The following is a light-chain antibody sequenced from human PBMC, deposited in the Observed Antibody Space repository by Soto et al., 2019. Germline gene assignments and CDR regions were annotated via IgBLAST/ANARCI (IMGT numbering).Light chain of an antibody. CDR1: QDIAAY. CDR3: QQYANSPIT. Sequence: PGDRVTITCRASQDIAAYLAWYQQKPGQAPRLLIYDVSNRASGIPDRFFGSGSGTDFTLTINRLEPEDFAVYYCQQYANSPITFGQGTRLEIK. V-gene: IGKV3-20*01. J-gene: IGKJ5*01. CDR2: DVS.